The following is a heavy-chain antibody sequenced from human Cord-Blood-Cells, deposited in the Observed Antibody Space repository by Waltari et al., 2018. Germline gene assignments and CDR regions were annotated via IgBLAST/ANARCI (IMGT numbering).Heavy chain of an antibody. CDR1: GGSIISSSST. J-gene: IGHJ6*02. D-gene: IGHD3-3*01. Sequence: QLQLQQSGPGLVKPSEPLSLNWTLSGGSIISSSSTRGWLRHPPGKALGGIGSIYNIVSTYYNPSLKSRFTISVDTSKNQFSRKLSSVTAADTAVYYCARHKQNVGVVIIGGYYYGMDVWGQGTTVTVSS. CDR2: IYNIVST. CDR3: ARHKQNVGVVIIGGYYYGMDV. V-gene: IGHV4-39*01.